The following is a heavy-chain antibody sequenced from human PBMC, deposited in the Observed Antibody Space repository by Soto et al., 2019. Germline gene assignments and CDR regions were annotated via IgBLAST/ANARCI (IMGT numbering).Heavy chain of an antibody. V-gene: IGHV4-4*07. J-gene: IGHJ5*02. Sequence: SETLSLTCTVSGASISGYYWSWIRKSAGKGLEWIGRIYATGTTDYNPSLKSRVMMSVDTSKKQFSLKLRSVTAADTAVYYCVRDGTKTLRNWFDPWGQGISVTVSS. CDR2: IYATGTT. CDR1: GASISGYY. D-gene: IGHD1-1*01. CDR3: VRDGTKTLRNWFDP.